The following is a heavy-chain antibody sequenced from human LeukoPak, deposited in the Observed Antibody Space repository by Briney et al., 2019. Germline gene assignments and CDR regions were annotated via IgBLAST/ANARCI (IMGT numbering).Heavy chain of an antibody. D-gene: IGHD3-10*01. CDR3: ARGAMVRGVIPRHYYFDY. J-gene: IGHJ4*02. CDR2: INHSGST. V-gene: IGHV4-34*01. Sequence: PSETLSLTCAVYGGSFSGYYWSWIRQPPGKGLEWIGEINHSGSTNYNPSLKRRVTISVDTSKNQFSLKLSSVTAADTAVYYCARGAMVRGVIPRHYYFDYWGQGTLVTVSS. CDR1: GGSFSGYY.